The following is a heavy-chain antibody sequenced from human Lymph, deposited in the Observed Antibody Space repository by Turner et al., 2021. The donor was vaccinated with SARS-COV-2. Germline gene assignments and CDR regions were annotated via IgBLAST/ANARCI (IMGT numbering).Heavy chain of an antibody. V-gene: IGHV1-8*01. CDR3: ARGRYSGGGMDV. J-gene: IGHJ6*02. CDR1: GYTFTSYD. CDR2: INPNSGNT. D-gene: IGHD1-26*01. Sequence: QVQLVQSGAEVKKPGASVKVSCKASGYTFTSYDINWVRQATGQGLEWMGWINPNSGNTGYAQKFQVRVTMTRNISISTAYMELSTLRSEDTAVYYCARGRYSGGGMDVWGQGTTVTVSS.